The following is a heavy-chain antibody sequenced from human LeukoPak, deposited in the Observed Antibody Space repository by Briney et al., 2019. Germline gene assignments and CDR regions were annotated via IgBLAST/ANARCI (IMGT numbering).Heavy chain of an antibody. V-gene: IGHV3-15*01. J-gene: IGHJ3*02. Sequence: PGGSLRLSCAASGFTFSNAWMSWVRQAPGKGLEWVGRIKSKTDGGTTDYAAPVKGRFTISRDDSKNTLYLQMNSLKTEDTAVYYCTTGAYYDSTGWFWDIWGQGTMVTVSS. D-gene: IGHD3-22*01. CDR2: IKSKTDGGTT. CDR1: GFTFSNAW. CDR3: TTGAYYDSTGWFWDI.